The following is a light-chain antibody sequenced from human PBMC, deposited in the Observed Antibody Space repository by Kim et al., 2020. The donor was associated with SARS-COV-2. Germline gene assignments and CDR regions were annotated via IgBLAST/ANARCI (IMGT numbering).Light chain of an antibody. CDR2: GNS. Sequence: VTIPRTGGSSNIGAGYALHWYQQLPGTAPKRLIYGNSNRPSGVPDRFSGSKSGTSASLAITGLQAEDEADYYCQSYDSSLSGSGVFGTGTKVTVL. CDR3: QSYDSSLSGSGV. V-gene: IGLV1-40*01. J-gene: IGLJ1*01. CDR1: SSNIGAGYA.